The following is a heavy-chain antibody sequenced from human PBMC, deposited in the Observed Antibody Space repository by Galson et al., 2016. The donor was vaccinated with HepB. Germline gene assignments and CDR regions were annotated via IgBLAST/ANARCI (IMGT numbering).Heavy chain of an antibody. Sequence: SLRLSCAASGFTVSTNYMTWVRQAPGKGLEWVSVIYSGGSTYYADSVKGRFTISRDSSKNTLYLQMNSLRAEDTAVYYCARVPTGGARSFDYWGQGTPVTVSS. V-gene: IGHV3-53*01. J-gene: IGHJ4*02. CDR2: IYSGGST. D-gene: IGHD2-21*01. CDR1: GFTVSTNY. CDR3: ARVPTGGARSFDY.